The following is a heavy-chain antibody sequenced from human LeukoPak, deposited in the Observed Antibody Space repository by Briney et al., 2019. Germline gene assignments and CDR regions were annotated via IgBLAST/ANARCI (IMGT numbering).Heavy chain of an antibody. J-gene: IGHJ4*02. D-gene: IGHD3-16*01. V-gene: IGHV3-48*02. CDR1: DFSFRAYS. CDR3: ARVGVGDLGSVWGH. Sequence: GGSLRLSCGGSDFSFRAYSLIWARQTPGTGLEWISYISSGGGVTHYAESVKGRFSISRDNDKNSLFLQMNRLKDEDTAVYYCARVGVGDLGSVWGHWGQGVRVTVSS. CDR2: ISSGGGVT.